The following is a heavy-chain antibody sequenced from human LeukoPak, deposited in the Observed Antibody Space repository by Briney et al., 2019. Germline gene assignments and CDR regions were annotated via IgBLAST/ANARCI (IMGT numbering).Heavy chain of an antibody. CDR3: ASQNNGWFNY. D-gene: IGHD6-19*01. V-gene: IGHV3-30*03. J-gene: IGHJ4*02. CDR2: ISIDGDNK. Sequence: PGRSLRLSCAASGFTFSDYVMHWVRQAPDKGLEWVAVISIDGDNKYYGDSVKGRFTISRDNAKNSLYLQMNSLRAEDTAVYYCASQNNGWFNYWGQGTLVTVSS. CDR1: GFTFSDYV.